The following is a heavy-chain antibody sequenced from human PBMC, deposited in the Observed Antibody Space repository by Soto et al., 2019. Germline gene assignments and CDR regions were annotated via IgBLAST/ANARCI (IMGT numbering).Heavy chain of an antibody. Sequence: GGSLRLSCAASGFTFSSYAMSWVRQAPGKGLEWVSAISGSGGSTYYADSVKGRFTISRDNSKNTLYLQMNSLRAEDTAVYYCAKGLPLFSTIFVVVLIPASFDYRGQGTLVTVSS. D-gene: IGHD3-3*01. CDR2: ISGSGGST. CDR1: GFTFSSYA. CDR3: AKGLPLFSTIFVVVLIPASFDY. J-gene: IGHJ4*02. V-gene: IGHV3-23*01.